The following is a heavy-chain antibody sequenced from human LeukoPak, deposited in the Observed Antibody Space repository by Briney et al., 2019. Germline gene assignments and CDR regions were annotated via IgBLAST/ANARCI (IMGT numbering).Heavy chain of an antibody. V-gene: IGHV1-2*02. CDR2: IIPNSGGT. J-gene: IGHJ4*02. D-gene: IGHD1-1*01. CDR1: GYTFTGYY. CDR3: ARDLYNWNDEGYFDY. Sequence: ASVKVSCKASGYTFTGYYMHWVRQAPGQGLEWMGWIIPNSGGTNYAQKFQGRVTMTRDTSIGTAYMELSRLRSDDTAVYYCARDLYNWNDEGYFDYWGQGTLVTVSS.